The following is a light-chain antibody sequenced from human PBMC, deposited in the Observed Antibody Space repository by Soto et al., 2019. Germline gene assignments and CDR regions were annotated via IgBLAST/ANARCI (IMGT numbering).Light chain of an antibody. Sequence: DIQLTQSPSSLSASVGDRVTITCRASQSITTYLNWYQQTSGEAPTLLIYAASYLQSGVPSRFSGSGSGTDFTLTISSLQPEDFATYYCQQSDTTPYTFGQGTKVDI. CDR1: QSITTY. CDR3: QQSDTTPYT. J-gene: IGKJ2*01. CDR2: AAS. V-gene: IGKV1-39*01.